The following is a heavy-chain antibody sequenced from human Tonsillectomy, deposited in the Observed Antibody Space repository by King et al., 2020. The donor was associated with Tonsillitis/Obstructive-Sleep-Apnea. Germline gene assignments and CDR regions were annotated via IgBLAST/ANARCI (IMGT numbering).Heavy chain of an antibody. V-gene: IGHV3-33*01. CDR2: IYYDGITK. J-gene: IGHJ4*02. CDR1: GFTFNSYG. D-gene: IGHD1-1*01. CDR3: ARVGNGATQIDY. Sequence: VQLVESGGGVVQPGRSLSLSCAASGFTFNSYGMHWVRQAPGKGLEWVAIIYYDGITKYYADSVKGRFTISRENSKSTLYLQMNSLRADDTAVYYCARVGNGATQIDYWGQGTLVTVSS.